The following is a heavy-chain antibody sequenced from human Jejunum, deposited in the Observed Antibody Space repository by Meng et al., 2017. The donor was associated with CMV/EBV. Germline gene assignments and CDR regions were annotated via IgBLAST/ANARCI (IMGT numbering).Heavy chain of an antibody. Sequence: TSQAAAPTRINPTQTLPLPCTVSGFAPSPPRWGVGWIRQPPGKALEWPARNNWYDDQRYSPSLTSRLTITKYTSKNQVVLTMTNSVPADTSTYYCARTIETFGVLREFDYWGQGTLVTVSS. CDR3: ARTIETFGVLREFDY. V-gene: IGHV2-5*01. CDR2: NNWYDDQ. CDR1: GFAPSPPRWG. J-gene: IGHJ4*02. D-gene: IGHD3-3*01.